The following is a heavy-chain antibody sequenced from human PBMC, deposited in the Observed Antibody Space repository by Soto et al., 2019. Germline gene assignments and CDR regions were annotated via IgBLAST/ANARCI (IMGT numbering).Heavy chain of an antibody. J-gene: IGHJ6*02. Sequence: PSETLSLTCTVSGGSISSSSYYWGWIRQPPGKGLEWIGSIYYSGSTYYNPSLKSRVTISVDKSKNQFSLKLSSVTAADTAVYYCARGHYGDYHYYYYYGMDVWGQGTTVTVSS. D-gene: IGHD4-17*01. CDR2: IYYSGST. V-gene: IGHV4-39*07. CDR3: ARGHYGDYHYYYYYGMDV. CDR1: GGSISSSSYY.